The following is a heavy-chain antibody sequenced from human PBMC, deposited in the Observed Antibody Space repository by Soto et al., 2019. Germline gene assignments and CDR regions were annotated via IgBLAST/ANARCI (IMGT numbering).Heavy chain of an antibody. CDR1: GFTFSNYA. Sequence: EVQLLESGGGLAQPGGSLRLSCVASGFTFSNYAMSWVRQAPGKGLEWVSAMSGSGGSTYYADSVKGRFTISRDSSKNALYLQMSSLRAEDTGVYYCATGGGSCCFDSWGQGTLVTVSS. V-gene: IGHV3-23*01. CDR3: ATGGGSCCFDS. J-gene: IGHJ4*02. D-gene: IGHD2-15*01. CDR2: MSGSGGST.